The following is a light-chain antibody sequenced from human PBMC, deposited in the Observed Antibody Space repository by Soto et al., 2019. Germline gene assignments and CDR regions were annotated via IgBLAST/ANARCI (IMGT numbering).Light chain of an antibody. CDR2: DAS. V-gene: IGKV3D-15*01. Sequence: EVMMTQFPDTVSVTPGETVTLSCGASQSVRTNLAWYQQRPGQAPRLLIYDASNRATGIPARFSGSGSGTDFTLTVSSLRSEDSAVYYRQQYNYWPITFGQGTRLEIK. CDR1: QSVRTN. J-gene: IGKJ5*01. CDR3: QQYNYWPIT.